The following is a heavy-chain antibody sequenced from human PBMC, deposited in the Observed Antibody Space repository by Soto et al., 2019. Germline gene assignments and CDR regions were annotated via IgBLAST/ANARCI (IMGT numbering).Heavy chain of an antibody. CDR1: GYTFTSYG. D-gene: IGHD3-22*01. Sequence: ASVKVSCKASGYTFTSYGISWVRQAPGQGLEWMGWISAFNGQTKSAQKVQGRVSMTTDTSTSTAYMELRNLRSDDTAVYYCARDRSHYDSKDLWGQGTLVTVSS. CDR3: ARDRSHYDSKDL. J-gene: IGHJ5*02. V-gene: IGHV1-18*04. CDR2: ISAFNGQT.